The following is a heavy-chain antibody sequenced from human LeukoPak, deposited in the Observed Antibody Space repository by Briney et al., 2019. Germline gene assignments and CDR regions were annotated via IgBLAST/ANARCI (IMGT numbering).Heavy chain of an antibody. CDR1: GFTFDDYT. D-gene: IGHD4-17*01. Sequence: SGGSLRLSCAASGFTFDDYTMHWVRRVPGKGLEWVSLISWDGGTSYYADSVTGRFTISRDNSKNSLYLQMNSLRTEDTALYYCAKSRSSTVTNHFDFWGQGTLVTVSS. J-gene: IGHJ4*02. V-gene: IGHV3-43*01. CDR2: ISWDGGTS. CDR3: AKSRSSTVTNHFDF.